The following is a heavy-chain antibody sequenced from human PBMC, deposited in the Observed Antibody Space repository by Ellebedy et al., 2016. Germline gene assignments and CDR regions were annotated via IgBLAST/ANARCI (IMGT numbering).Heavy chain of an antibody. D-gene: IGHD1-14*01. CDR1: GGTFSSYA. CDR2: TIPILSTA. V-gene: IGHV1-69*04. CDR3: ARDTGAPTAFDI. J-gene: IGHJ3*02. Sequence: SVKVSXKASGGTFSSYAISWVRQAPGQGLEWMGRTIPILSTANYAQKFQGRVTITADKSTSTAYMELSSLRAEDTAVYYCARDTGAPTAFDIWGQGTMVTVSS.